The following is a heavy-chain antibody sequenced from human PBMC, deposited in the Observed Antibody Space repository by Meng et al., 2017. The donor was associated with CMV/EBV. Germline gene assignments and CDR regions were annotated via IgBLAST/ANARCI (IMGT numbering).Heavy chain of an antibody. D-gene: IGHD6-6*01. CDR2: IYYSGST. Sequence: GSLRLSCTVSSGSISSYYWSWIRQPPGKGLEWIGYIYYSGSTNYNPSLKSRVTISVDTSKNQFSLKLSSMTAAGTAVYYCARDMEGRYSSSFSSFWLELSGMDVWGQGTTVTVSS. J-gene: IGHJ6*02. V-gene: IGHV4-59*01. CDR1: SGSISSYY. CDR3: ARDMEGRYSSSFSSFWLELSGMDV.